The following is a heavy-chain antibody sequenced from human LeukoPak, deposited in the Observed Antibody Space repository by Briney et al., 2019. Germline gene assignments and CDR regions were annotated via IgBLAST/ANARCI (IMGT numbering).Heavy chain of an antibody. CDR2: IYYSGST. Sequence: SETLSLTCTVSGGSISSISYYWGWIRQPPGKGLEWIGSIYYSGSTYYNPSLKSRVTISLDTSKNQFSLKLSSVTAADTAVYYCARDSRSSSWYNWFDPWGQGTLVTVSS. CDR1: GGSISSISYY. V-gene: IGHV4-39*07. J-gene: IGHJ5*02. CDR3: ARDSRSSSWYNWFDP. D-gene: IGHD6-13*01.